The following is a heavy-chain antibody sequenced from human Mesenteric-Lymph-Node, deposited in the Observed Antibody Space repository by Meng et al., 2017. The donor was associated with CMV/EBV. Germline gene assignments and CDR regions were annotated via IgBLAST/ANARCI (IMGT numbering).Heavy chain of an antibody. V-gene: IGHV3-23*03. CDR2: IYSGGSRT. CDR3: ATLKGYGMDV. J-gene: IGHJ6*02. Sequence: GESLKISCAASGFSVSNNYMSWVRQAPGKGLEWVSVIYSGGSRTYNADSAKGRFTISRENSKNTLCLQMNSLRAEDTAVYYCATLKGYGMDVWGQGTTVTVSS. CDR1: GFSVSNNY.